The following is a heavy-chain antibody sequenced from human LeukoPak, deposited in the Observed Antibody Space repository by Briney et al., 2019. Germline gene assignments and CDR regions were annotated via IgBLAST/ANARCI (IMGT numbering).Heavy chain of an antibody. D-gene: IGHD1-1*01. V-gene: IGHV3-11*01. Sequence: PGGSLRLSCAASGFTFSDPYMSWIRQAPGKGLEWVSKITGSGDNVFYAASVRGRFTISRDNANNSLYLQRNSLRPEDTGVYYCVREARIGSTGTSSAFDIWGQGTMVVVSS. CDR1: GFTFSDPY. J-gene: IGHJ3*02. CDR2: ITGSGDNV. CDR3: VREARIGSTGTSSAFDI.